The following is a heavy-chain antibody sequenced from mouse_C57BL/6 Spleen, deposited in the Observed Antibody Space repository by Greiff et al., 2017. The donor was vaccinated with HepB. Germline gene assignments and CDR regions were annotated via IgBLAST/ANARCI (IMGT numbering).Heavy chain of an antibody. CDR2: IDPSDSYT. Sequence: QVQLQQPGAELVRPGTSVKLSCKASGYTFTSYWMHWVKQRPGQGLEWIGVIDPSDSYTNYNQKFKGKATLTVDTSSSTAYMQLSSLTSEDSAVYYCAREGDSNFYFDYWGQGTTLTVSS. D-gene: IGHD2-5*01. V-gene: IGHV1-59*01. J-gene: IGHJ2*01. CDR3: AREGDSNFYFDY. CDR1: GYTFTSYW.